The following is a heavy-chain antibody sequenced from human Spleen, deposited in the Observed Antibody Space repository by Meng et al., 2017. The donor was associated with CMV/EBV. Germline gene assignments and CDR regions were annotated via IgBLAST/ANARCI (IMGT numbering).Heavy chain of an antibody. Sequence: ASVKVSCKASGYTFTSYGISWVRQAPGQGLEWMGWISAYNGNTNYAQKLQGRATMTTDTSTSTAYMELRSLRSDDTAVYYCARVAVVVGATRFDPWGQGTLVTVSS. CDR2: ISAYNGNT. V-gene: IGHV1-18*01. D-gene: IGHD1-26*01. CDR1: GYTFTSYG. CDR3: ARVAVVVGATRFDP. J-gene: IGHJ5*02.